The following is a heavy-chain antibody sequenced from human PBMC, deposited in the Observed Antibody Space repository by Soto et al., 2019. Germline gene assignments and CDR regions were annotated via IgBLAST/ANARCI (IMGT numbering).Heavy chain of an antibody. D-gene: IGHD4-17*01. Sequence: QVQLQESGPGLVNPSETLSLTCTVFGGSISGYYWTWIRQSPGGGLEWIGYIYYNGTTNYNPSLKSRVTIYIDTSKSQFSLRLRSLTAADTAVYYCARWSDYGDYYYYGMDVWGQGTTVTVSS. CDR2: IYYNGTT. J-gene: IGHJ6*02. V-gene: IGHV4-59*13. CDR1: GGSISGYY. CDR3: ARWSDYGDYYYYGMDV.